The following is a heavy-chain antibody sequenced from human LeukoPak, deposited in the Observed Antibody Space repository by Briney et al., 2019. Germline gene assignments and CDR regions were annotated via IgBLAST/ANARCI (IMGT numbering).Heavy chain of an antibody. CDR1: GDSVSNDKYY. V-gene: IGHV4-39*07. J-gene: IGHJ3*02. Sequence: PSETLSLTCTVSGDSVSNDKYYWGWIRQPPGKGLEWIGSIYYSGSTYYNPSLNSRVTISVDTSKNQFSLKLSSVTAADTAVYYCARDLVTVTKGFDIWGQGTMVSVSS. CDR3: ARDLVTVTKGFDI. CDR2: IYYSGST. D-gene: IGHD4-17*01.